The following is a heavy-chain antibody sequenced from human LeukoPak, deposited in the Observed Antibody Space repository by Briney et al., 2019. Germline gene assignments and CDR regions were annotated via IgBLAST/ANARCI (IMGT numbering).Heavy chain of an antibody. D-gene: IGHD3-3*01. CDR3: AREVPDDFWSGYFFY. Sequence: GRSLRLSCAAPGFTFSSYAMHWVRQAPGKGLVWVSRINTDGSSTSYADSVKGRFTISRDNAKNTLYLQMNSLRAEDTAVYYCAREVPDDFWSGYFFYWGQGTLVTVSS. J-gene: IGHJ4*02. V-gene: IGHV3-74*01. CDR2: INTDGSST. CDR1: GFTFSSYA.